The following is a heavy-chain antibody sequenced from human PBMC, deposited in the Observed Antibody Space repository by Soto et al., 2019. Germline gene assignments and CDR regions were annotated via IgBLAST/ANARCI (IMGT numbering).Heavy chain of an antibody. D-gene: IGHD2-15*01. V-gene: IGHV4-39*01. CDR1: GGSISSSSYY. J-gene: IGHJ6*03. CDR3: ARLFTEYCSGGSCYYYYYYMDV. CDR2: IYYSGST. Sequence: SETLSLTCTVSGGSISSSSYYWGWIRQPPGKGLEWIGSIYYSGSTYYNPSLKSRVTISVDTSKNQFSLKLSSVTAADTAVYYCARLFTEYCSGGSCYYYYYYMDVWGKGTTVTVSS.